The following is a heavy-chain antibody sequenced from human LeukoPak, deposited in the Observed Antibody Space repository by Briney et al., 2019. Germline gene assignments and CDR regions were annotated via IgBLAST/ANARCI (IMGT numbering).Heavy chain of an antibody. Sequence: ASVKVSCKASGYTFTDYYMNWVRQAPGQGLEWMGWINPNSGGTNYAQKFQGRVTMTRDTSISTAYMELNRLTSDDTAVYYCARKSATRKNSEFDYWGQGTLVTVSS. CDR3: ARKSATRKNSEFDY. CDR2: INPNSGGT. V-gene: IGHV1-2*02. D-gene: IGHD1-1*01. J-gene: IGHJ4*02. CDR1: GYTFTDYY.